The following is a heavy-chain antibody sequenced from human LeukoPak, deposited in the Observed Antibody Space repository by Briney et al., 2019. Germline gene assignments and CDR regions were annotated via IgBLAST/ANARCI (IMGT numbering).Heavy chain of an antibody. CDR3: ARDPVRGSDV. Sequence: SQTLSLTCTVSGGSISSGSYYWSWIRQPAGKGLEWIGRIYTSGSTSYNPSLKSRVTISVDTSKNQFSLKLSSVTAADTAVYYCARDPVRGSDVWGKGTTVTVSS. CDR2: IYTSGST. CDR1: GGSISSGSYY. D-gene: IGHD5-12*01. V-gene: IGHV4-61*02. J-gene: IGHJ6*04.